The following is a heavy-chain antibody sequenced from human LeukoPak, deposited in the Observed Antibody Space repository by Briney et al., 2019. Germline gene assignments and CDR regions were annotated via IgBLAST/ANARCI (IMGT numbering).Heavy chain of an antibody. V-gene: IGHV3-21*01. D-gene: IGHD6-6*01. CDR3: AREESSSSGYYFDY. Sequence: PGGSLRLSCAASGFTFSTYNMNWVRQAPGKGLEWVSSISGSSSYIYYADSVKGRFSISRDNAKNSLYLQMNSLRAEDTAVYYCAREESSSSGYYFDYWGQGTLVTVSS. CDR2: ISGSSSYI. J-gene: IGHJ4*02. CDR1: GFTFSTYN.